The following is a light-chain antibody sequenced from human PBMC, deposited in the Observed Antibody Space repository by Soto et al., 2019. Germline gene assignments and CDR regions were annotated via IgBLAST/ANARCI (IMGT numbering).Light chain of an antibody. J-gene: IGKJ1*01. CDR2: DAS. Sequence: EIVLTQSPGPLSLSPGERATLSCRASQSVRNSLLAWYQQKPGQTPRLLIYDASTRATATPERFSGSGSGTDFTLTISRLEPEDFAVYYCHQYDSIVQTFGQGTKVDIK. CDR1: QSVRNSL. V-gene: IGKV3-20*01. CDR3: HQYDSIVQT.